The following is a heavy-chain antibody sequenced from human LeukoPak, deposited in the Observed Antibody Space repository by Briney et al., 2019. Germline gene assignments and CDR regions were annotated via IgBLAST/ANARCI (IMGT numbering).Heavy chain of an antibody. CDR3: ARSYSGNHGSWFDP. J-gene: IGHJ5*02. D-gene: IGHD1-26*01. CDR1: GYTFTSYG. Sequence: GASVKVSCKASGYTFTSYGISWVRQAPGQGLEWMGWISAYNGNTNYAQKLQGRVTMTTDTSTSTPYMELRSLRSDDTAVYYCARSYSGNHGSWFDPWGQGTLVTVSS. V-gene: IGHV1-18*01. CDR2: ISAYNGNT.